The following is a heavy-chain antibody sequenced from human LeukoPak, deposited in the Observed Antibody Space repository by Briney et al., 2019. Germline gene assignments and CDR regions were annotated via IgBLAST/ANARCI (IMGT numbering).Heavy chain of an antibody. Sequence: PSETLSLTCAVYGGSFSGYYWSWIRQPPAKGLEWIGEINHSGSTNYNPSLKSRVTISVDTSKNQFSLKLSSVTAADTAVYYCARRRVPAATPFDYWGQGTLVTVSS. CDR1: GGSFSGYY. CDR3: ARRRVPAATPFDY. V-gene: IGHV4-34*01. J-gene: IGHJ4*02. D-gene: IGHD2-2*01. CDR2: INHSGST.